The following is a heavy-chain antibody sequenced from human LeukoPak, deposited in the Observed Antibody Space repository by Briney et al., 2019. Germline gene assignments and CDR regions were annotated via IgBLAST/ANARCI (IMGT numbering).Heavy chain of an antibody. Sequence: ASVKLSCKTSGYTFTTYYIHWVRQAPGQGLEWLGIINPSGGTTTYAQKFQGRVTMTRDTSTSTVYMELNTLRSEDTAVYYCARGSNYYYDVTADYPRYWGQGTLVTVSS. D-gene: IGHD3-22*01. CDR3: ARGSNYYYDVTADYPRY. J-gene: IGHJ4*02. CDR2: INPSGGTT. V-gene: IGHV1-46*01. CDR1: GYTFTTYY.